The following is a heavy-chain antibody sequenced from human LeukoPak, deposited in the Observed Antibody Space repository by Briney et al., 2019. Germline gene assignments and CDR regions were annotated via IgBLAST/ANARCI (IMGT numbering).Heavy chain of an antibody. CDR3: ARQGSSWYVDY. V-gene: IGHV4-39*01. D-gene: IGHD6-13*01. CDR1: DGSISGSGYY. J-gene: IGHJ4*02. Sequence: SETLSLTCTVSDGSISGSGYYWGWIRQPPGKGLEWIGSIYYSGSTYYNLSLKSRVTISGDTSKNQLSLKLRSVTAADTAVYYCARQGSSWYVDYWGQGTLVTVSS. CDR2: IYYSGST.